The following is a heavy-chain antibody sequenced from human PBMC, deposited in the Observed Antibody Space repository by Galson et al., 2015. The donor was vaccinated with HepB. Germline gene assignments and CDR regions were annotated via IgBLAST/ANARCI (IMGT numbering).Heavy chain of an antibody. J-gene: IGHJ4*02. CDR2: IRGSGGST. V-gene: IGHV3-23*01. CDR1: GFTFGSYA. Sequence: SLRLSCAASGFTFGSYAMSWVRQAPGKGLEWVSGIRGSGGSTYYADSVKGRFTISRDNSKTTLYLQTNSPRAEDTAVYYCAKGGRDDYTYVHYFDYWGQGTLVTVSS. CDR3: AKGGRDDYTYVHYFDY. D-gene: IGHD5-24*01.